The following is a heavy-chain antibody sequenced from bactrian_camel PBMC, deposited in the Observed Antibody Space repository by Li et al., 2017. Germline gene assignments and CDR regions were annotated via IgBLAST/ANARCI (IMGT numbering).Heavy chain of an antibody. CDR2: IYPDGSTT. CDR3: AITGFDF. D-gene: IGHD1*01. J-gene: IGHJ4*01. V-gene: IGHV3-2*01. Sequence: HVQLVESGGHLVQPGGSLTLSCAASGFSINTYAMSWVRQGPGKGLEWVSTIYPDGSTTDYANSVKGRFTISRDNAKNMAYLQMNSLKSEDTALYYCAITGFDFWGQGTQVTVS. CDR1: GFSINTYA.